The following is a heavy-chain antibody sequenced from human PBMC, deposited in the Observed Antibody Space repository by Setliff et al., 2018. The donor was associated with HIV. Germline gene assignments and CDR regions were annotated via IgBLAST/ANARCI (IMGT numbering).Heavy chain of an antibody. J-gene: IGHJ3*02. CDR2: IKQDGSEK. D-gene: IGHD3-16*02. V-gene: IGHV3-7*03. CDR1: GFTLSRCW. CDR3: ARHRSGGGSNPSGAFDI. Sequence: GGSLRLSCVASGFTLSRCWMSWVRQAPGKGLEWVGNIKQDGSEKNYVDSVMGQVTISADKSINTAYLQWSSLEASDTAIYYCARHRSGGGSNPSGAFDIWGQGTMVTVSS.